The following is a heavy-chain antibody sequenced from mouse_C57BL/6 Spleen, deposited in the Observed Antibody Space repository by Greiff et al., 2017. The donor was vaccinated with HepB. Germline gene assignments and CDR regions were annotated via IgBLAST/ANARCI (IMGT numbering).Heavy chain of an antibody. V-gene: IGHV1-52*01. D-gene: IGHD3-2*02. Sequence: QVQLQQPGAELVRPGSSVKLSCKASGYTFTSYWMPWVKQRPIQGLEWIGNIDPSDSETHYNQKFKDKATLTVDKSSSTAYMQLSSLTSEDSAVYYCAREVSSGYVGFAYWGQGTLVTVSA. CDR3: AREVSSGYVGFAY. CDR1: GYTFTSYW. J-gene: IGHJ3*01. CDR2: IDPSDSET.